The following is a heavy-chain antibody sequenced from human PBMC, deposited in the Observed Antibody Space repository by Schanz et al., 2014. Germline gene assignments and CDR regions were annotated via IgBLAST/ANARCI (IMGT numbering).Heavy chain of an antibody. V-gene: IGHV3-64D*06. CDR3: GRAGTGMAGWYFEL. CDR1: GFTFSTFA. J-gene: IGHJ2*01. Sequence: EVLLVESGGDLVQPGGSLRLSCSASGFTFSTFAMHWVRQAPGKGLEYISAISNNGDSTYYADSVKGRFTISRDNSKNTLFLQMSSLRVDDMAVYYCGRAGTGMAGWYFELWGHGTLVTVSS. D-gene: IGHD5-18*01. CDR2: ISNNGDST.